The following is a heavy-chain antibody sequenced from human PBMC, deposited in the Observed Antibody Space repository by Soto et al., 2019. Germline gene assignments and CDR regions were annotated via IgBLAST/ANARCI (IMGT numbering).Heavy chain of an antibody. Sequence: ASVKVSCKASGYTFTSYAMHWVRQAPGQRLEWMGWINAGNGNTKYSQKFQGRVTITRDTSASTAYMELSSLRSEDTAVYYCARDGILYYYGSGSYYYYYGMDVWGQGTTVTVSS. CDR2: INAGNGNT. CDR1: GYTFTSYA. D-gene: IGHD3-10*01. J-gene: IGHJ6*02. CDR3: ARDGILYYYGSGSYYYYYGMDV. V-gene: IGHV1-3*01.